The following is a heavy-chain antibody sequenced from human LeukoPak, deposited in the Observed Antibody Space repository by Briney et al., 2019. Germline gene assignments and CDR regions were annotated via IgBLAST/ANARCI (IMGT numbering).Heavy chain of an antibody. V-gene: IGHV3-23*01. J-gene: IGHJ4*02. Sequence: GGSLRLSCAASGFTFSSYAMSWVRQAPGKGLEWVSAISGSGGSTYCADSVKGRFTISRDNSKNTLYLQMNSLRAEDTAVYYCAKASERYSSSWYGYWGQGTLVTVSS. CDR1: GFTFSSYA. CDR3: AKASERYSSSWYGY. D-gene: IGHD6-13*01. CDR2: ISGSGGST.